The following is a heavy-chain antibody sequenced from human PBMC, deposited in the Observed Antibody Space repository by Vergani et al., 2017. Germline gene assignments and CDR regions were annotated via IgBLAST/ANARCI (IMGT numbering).Heavy chain of an antibody. CDR3: AKRFRGWGIVY. CDR2: IQFDGSNQ. Sequence: QVQLVESGGGVVQRGGSLRPSCATSGCTLSNYDMQRIRQGPGKGLEFVAFIQFDGSNQYYADSVKGRFTLSRDFSKNTLYLQMNSLRTDDTATYYCAKRFRGWGIVYWGQETPVIVSS. V-gene: IGHV3-30*02. D-gene: IGHD3-16*01. CDR1: GCTLSNYD. J-gene: IGHJ4*02.